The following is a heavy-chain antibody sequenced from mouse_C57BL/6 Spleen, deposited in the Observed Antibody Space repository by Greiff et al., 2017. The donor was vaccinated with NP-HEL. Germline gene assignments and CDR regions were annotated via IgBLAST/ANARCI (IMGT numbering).Heavy chain of an antibody. CDR3: ARERYYGSSLYFDY. CDR1: GFTFSDYY. D-gene: IGHD1-1*01. Sequence: EVKLVESEGGLVQPGSSMKLSCTASGFTFSDYYMAWVRQVPEKGLEWVANINYDGSSTYYMDSLKSRFIISRDNAKNILYLQMSSLKSEDTGTYYLARERYYGSSLYFDYWGQGTTLTVSP. CDR2: INYDGSST. J-gene: IGHJ2*01. V-gene: IGHV5-16*01.